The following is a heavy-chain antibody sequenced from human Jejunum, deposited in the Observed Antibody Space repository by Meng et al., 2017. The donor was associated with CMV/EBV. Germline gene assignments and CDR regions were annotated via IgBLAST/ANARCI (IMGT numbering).Heavy chain of an antibody. CDR1: GFTFSSYG. D-gene: IGHD3-22*01. CDR3: ARDPDKKWLYLDY. V-gene: IGHV3-30*03. CDR2: ISYDGSIK. Sequence: SGFTFSSYGMHWVRQAPGKGLEWVAVISYDGSIKYQADTVKGRFTISRDNSKNTLYLQMNSLRTEDTAVYYCARDPDKKWLYLDYWGQGTLVTVS. J-gene: IGHJ4*02.